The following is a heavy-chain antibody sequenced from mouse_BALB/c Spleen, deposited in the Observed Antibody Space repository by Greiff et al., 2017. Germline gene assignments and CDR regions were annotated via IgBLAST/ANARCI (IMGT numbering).Heavy chain of an antibody. CDR3: ARGDYGSKYFDY. J-gene: IGHJ2*01. V-gene: IGHV5-9-4*01. CDR2: ISSGGSYT. CDR1: GFTFSSYA. D-gene: IGHD1-1*01. Sequence: EVQVVESGGGLVKPGGSLKLSCAASGFTFSSYAMSWVRQSPEKRLEWVAEISSGGSYTYYPDTVTGRFTISRDNAKNTLYLEMSSLRSEDTAMYYCARGDYGSKYFDYWGQGTTLTVSS.